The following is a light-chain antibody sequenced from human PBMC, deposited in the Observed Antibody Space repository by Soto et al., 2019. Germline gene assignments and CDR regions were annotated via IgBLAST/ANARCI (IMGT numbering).Light chain of an antibody. V-gene: IGLV4-60*03. CDR1: SAHSSYI. CDR3: ETWDSSTYVF. Sequence: QLVLTQSSSASASLGSSVKLTCTLSSAHSSYIIAWHQQQPGKAPRYLMKLEGSGSYNKGSGVPDRFSGSSSGADRYLTISNLQSEDEADYYCETWDSSTYVFFGGGTKVTVL. J-gene: IGLJ2*01. CDR2: LEGSGSY.